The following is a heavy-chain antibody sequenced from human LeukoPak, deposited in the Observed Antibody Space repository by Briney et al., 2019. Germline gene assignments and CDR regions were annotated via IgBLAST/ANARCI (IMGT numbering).Heavy chain of an antibody. Sequence: GGSLRLSCTGSGFTFCEYAMNWVRQAPGKGVEGVGFIRSKNYGGTTEYTACVRGIFTIAREDTKSSAYLQMNSLKTEDTAVYYCTRVIVATKDYWGQGTLVTVSS. D-gene: IGHD3-16*02. CDR1: GFTFCEYA. J-gene: IGHJ4*02. CDR2: IRSKNYGGTT. CDR3: TRVIVATKDY. V-gene: IGHV3-49*04.